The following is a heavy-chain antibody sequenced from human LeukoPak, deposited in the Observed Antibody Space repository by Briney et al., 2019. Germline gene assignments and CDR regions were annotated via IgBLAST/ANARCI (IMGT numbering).Heavy chain of an antibody. CDR2: IIPIFGTA. J-gene: IGHJ6*03. CDR1: GGTFSSYA. Sequence: GASVKVSCKASGGTFSSYAISWVRQAPGQGLEWMGGIIPIFGTANYAQKFQGRVTITTDESTSTAYMELSSLRSEDTAVYYGAVASIPAAIDYYYYYYMDVWGKGTTVTVSS. V-gene: IGHV1-69*05. CDR3: AVASIPAAIDYYYYYYMDV. D-gene: IGHD2-2*02.